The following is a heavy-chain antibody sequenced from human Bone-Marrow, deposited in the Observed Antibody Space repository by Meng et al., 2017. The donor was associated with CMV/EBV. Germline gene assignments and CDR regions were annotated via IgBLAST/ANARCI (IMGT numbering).Heavy chain of an antibody. J-gene: IGHJ4*02. CDR2: IYYNGAT. CDR3: TRGSAAAAGATILPDY. D-gene: IGHD1-26*01. CDR1: GGSITSYF. Sequence: GSLRLSCIVSGGSITSYFWNWVRQPPGKGLQWIGYIYYNGATNYNPSLKSRVTISVDTSKNQFSLKLSSVTAADTAIYYCTRGSAAAAGATILPDYWGQGALVTSPQ. V-gene: IGHV4-59*01.